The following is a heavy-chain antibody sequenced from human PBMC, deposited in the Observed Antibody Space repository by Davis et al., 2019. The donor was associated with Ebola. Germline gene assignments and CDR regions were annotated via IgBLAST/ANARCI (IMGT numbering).Heavy chain of an antibody. CDR2: IVVGSGNT. Sequence: SVKVSCKASGFTFTSSAVQWVRQARGQRLEWIGWIVVGSGNTNYAQKFQERVTITRDMSTSTAYMELSSLRSEDTAVYYCARAIYCSGGSCSLARYYGMDVWGQGTTVTVSS. J-gene: IGHJ6*02. CDR3: ARAIYCSGGSCSLARYYGMDV. CDR1: GFTFTSSA. D-gene: IGHD2-15*01. V-gene: IGHV1-58*01.